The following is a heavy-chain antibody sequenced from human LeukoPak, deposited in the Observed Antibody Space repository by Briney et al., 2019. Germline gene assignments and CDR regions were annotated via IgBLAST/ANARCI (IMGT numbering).Heavy chain of an antibody. V-gene: IGHV4-59*01. CDR3: ARARDGHINNWFDP. Sequence: PSETLSLTCTVSGGSINSYYWSWIRQPPGKGLEWIGYIYYSGSTNYNPSLKSRVTISVDTSKNQFSRKMSSVTAADTAVYYCARARDGHINNWFDPWGQGTLVTVSS. J-gene: IGHJ5*02. D-gene: IGHD5-24*01. CDR2: IYYSGST. CDR1: GGSINSYY.